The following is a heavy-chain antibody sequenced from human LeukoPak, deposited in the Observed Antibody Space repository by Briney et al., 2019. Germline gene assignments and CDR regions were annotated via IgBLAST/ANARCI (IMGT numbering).Heavy chain of an antibody. CDR2: ISGSGGST. J-gene: IGHJ4*02. Sequence: GGSLRLSCAASGFTFSSYAMSWVCQAPGEGLEWVSAISGSGGSTYYADSVKGRFTISRDNSKNTVYLQMNSLRAEDTAVYYCAKTTIGYSSGRYPGWPVDYWGQGTLVTVSS. CDR3: AKTTIGYSSGRYPGWPVDY. D-gene: IGHD6-19*01. V-gene: IGHV3-23*01. CDR1: GFTFSSYA.